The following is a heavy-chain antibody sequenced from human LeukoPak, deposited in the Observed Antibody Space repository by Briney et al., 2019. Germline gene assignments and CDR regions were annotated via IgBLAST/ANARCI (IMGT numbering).Heavy chain of an antibody. CDR1: GFTFSTND. V-gene: IGHV3-21*01. D-gene: IGHD5-12*01. J-gene: IGHJ4*02. Sequence: GGSLRLSCAASGFTFSTNDMSWVRQAPGKGLEWVSSIDSSSSRIYYADSLKGRFTISRDNAKNSLYLQMNSLRAEDTAVYYCARGSAYDWDYWGQGTLVTVSS. CDR2: IDSSSSRI. CDR3: ARGSAYDWDY.